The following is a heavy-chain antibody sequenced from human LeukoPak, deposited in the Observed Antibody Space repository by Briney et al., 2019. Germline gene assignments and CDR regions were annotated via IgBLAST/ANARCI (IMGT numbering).Heavy chain of an antibody. Sequence: ASVRVSCKASGYTFTGYYMHWVRQAPGQGLEWTGWINPNSGGTNYAQKFQGWVTMTRDTSISTAYMELSRLRSDDTAVYYCARGDYYGSGSYYFSPYYYYYGMDVWGKGTTVTVSS. CDR2: INPNSGGT. CDR3: ARGDYYGSGSYYFSPYYYYYGMDV. D-gene: IGHD3-10*01. V-gene: IGHV1-2*04. J-gene: IGHJ6*04. CDR1: GYTFTGYY.